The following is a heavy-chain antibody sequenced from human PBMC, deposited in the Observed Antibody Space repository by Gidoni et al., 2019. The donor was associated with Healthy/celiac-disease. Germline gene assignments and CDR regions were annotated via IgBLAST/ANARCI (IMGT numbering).Heavy chain of an antibody. V-gene: IGHV4-39*01. CDR3: ATGLRVGVAAADNWFDP. CDR1: GGSISSSSYY. J-gene: IGHJ5*02. Sequence: QLQLQESGPGLVKPSETLSLTCTVSGGSISSSSYYWGWIRQPPGKGLEWIGRNYYSGSTYYNPSLKSRVTISVDTSKNQFSLKLSSVTAADTAVYYCATGLRVGVAAADNWFDPWGQGTLVTVSS. CDR2: NYYSGST. D-gene: IGHD6-13*01.